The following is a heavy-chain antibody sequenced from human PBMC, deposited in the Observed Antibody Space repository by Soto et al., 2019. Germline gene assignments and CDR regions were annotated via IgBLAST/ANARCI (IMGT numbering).Heavy chain of an antibody. D-gene: IGHD1-1*01. CDR2: IIPVFGST. J-gene: IGHJ4*02. V-gene: IGHV1-69*13. CDR1: GGTFSSYS. Sequence: GASVKVSCKASGGTFSSYSISWVRQAPGQGLEWMGGIIPVFGSTNYAQNFKDRVSFSADESTGTAYMELRSLRSEDTAVYYCARVGAPGTTLDYYDYWAQGTPVTVSS. CDR3: ARVGAPGTTLDYYDY.